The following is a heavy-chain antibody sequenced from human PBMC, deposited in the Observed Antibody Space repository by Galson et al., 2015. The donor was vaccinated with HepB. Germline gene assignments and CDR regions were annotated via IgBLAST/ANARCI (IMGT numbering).Heavy chain of an antibody. CDR2: ISYDGRNK. Sequence: SLRLSCAASGFTFSSENIHWVRQAPGKGLEWVAVISYDGRNKYYGDSVKGRFTISRDNSKNTLFLQMNSLRIEDTAVYYCARDYREAFDSWGQGTLVTVSS. J-gene: IGHJ4*02. CDR3: ARDYREAFDS. V-gene: IGHV3-30*04. CDR1: GFTFSSEN.